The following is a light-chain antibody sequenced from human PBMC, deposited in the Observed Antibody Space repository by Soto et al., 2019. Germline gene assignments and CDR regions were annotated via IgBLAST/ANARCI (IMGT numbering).Light chain of an antibody. CDR2: DVN. CDR3: CSYAGRFTLM. V-gene: IGLV2-11*01. Sequence: QSALTQPRSVSGSPGQSVTISCTGTRSDVGGYNFVSWYQQHPGKAPKLIIYDVNTRPSGAPDRFSGSKSGNTASLTISGLQAEDEADYYCCSYAGRFTLMFGGGTKLTVL. CDR1: RSDVGGYNF. J-gene: IGLJ3*02.